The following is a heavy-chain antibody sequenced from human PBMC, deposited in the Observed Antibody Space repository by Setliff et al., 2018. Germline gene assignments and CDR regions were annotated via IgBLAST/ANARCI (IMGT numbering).Heavy chain of an antibody. CDR3: ARSSWSYYGMDV. CDR1: GYTFTGYY. CDR2: INPNSGGT. Sequence: ASVKVSCKASGYTFTGYYMHWVRQAPGQGLEWMGWINPNSGGTNYAQKFQGWVTMTRDTSISTAYMELRSLRSDDTAVYYCARSSWSYYGMDVWGQGTTVTVSS. V-gene: IGHV1-2*04. D-gene: IGHD6-13*01. J-gene: IGHJ6*02.